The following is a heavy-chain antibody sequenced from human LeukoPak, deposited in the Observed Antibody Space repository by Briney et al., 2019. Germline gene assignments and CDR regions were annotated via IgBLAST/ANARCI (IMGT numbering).Heavy chain of an antibody. CDR3: ARVGPSNYYDSSEYFQH. J-gene: IGHJ1*01. CDR2: ISAYNGNT. CDR1: GYTFTSYG. Sequence: ASVKVSCKASGYTFTSYGISWVRQAPGQGLEWMGWISAYNGNTNYAQKLQGRVTMTTDTSTSTAYMELRSLRSEDTAVYYCARVGPSNYYDSSEYFQHWGQGTLVTVSS. V-gene: IGHV1-18*01. D-gene: IGHD3-22*01.